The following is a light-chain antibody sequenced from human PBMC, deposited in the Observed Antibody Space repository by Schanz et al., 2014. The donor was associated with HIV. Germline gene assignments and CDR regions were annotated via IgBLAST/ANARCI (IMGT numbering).Light chain of an antibody. CDR1: SSNIGSNT. V-gene: IGLV1-44*01. Sequence: QSVLTQPPSVSGTPGQNVIISCSGSSSNIGSNTVNWYQQLPGTAPKLLIYSDDQRPSGVPDRFSGSKSGTSASLAVSGLRSEDEADYYCAAWDDILGGLGVCGGGTKPTVL. J-gene: IGLJ2*01. CDR2: SDD. CDR3: AAWDDILGGLGV.